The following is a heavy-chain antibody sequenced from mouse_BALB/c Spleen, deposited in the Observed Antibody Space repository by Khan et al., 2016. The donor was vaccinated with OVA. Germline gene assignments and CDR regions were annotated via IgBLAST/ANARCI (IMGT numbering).Heavy chain of an antibody. J-gene: IGHJ2*01. D-gene: IGHD1-2*01. CDR3: ARTARIKY. CDR1: GYSITSGYD. CDR2: ISYSGST. V-gene: IGHV3-2*02. Sequence: EVKLLESGPGLVKPSQSLSLTCTVTGYSITSGYDWNWIRQFPGNKLEWMGYISYSGSTNYNPSLKSRISITRDTSKNLFFLQLNSVTTEDTATYYCARTARIKYWGQGTTLTVSS.